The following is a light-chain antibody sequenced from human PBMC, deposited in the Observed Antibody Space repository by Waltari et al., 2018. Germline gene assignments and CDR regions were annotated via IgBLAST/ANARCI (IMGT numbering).Light chain of an antibody. CDR3: HSRDASGVGGS. V-gene: IGLV3-19*01. Sequence: SSELTQDPAVSVALGQPVRITCQGDSLRSYYASWYQQRPGQAPRLVMYEKNNRPSGVPDRFSGSSSHNTASLTITGAQAEDEASYYCHSRDASGVGGSFGGGTKLTVL. CDR1: SLRSYY. CDR2: EKN. J-gene: IGLJ2*01.